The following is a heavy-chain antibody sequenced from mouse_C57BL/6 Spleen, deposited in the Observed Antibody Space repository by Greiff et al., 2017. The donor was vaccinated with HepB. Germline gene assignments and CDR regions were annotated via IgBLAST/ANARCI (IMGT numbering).Heavy chain of an antibody. D-gene: IGHD4-1*01. Sequence: VQLKESGPVLVKPGASVKMSCKASGYTFTDYYMNWVKQSHGKSLEWIGVINPYNGGTSYNQKFKGKATLTVDKSSSTAYMELNSLTSEDSAVYYCARGDWEGYAMDYWGQGTSVTVSS. J-gene: IGHJ4*01. CDR1: GYTFTDYY. CDR2: INPYNGGT. CDR3: ARGDWEGYAMDY. V-gene: IGHV1-19*01.